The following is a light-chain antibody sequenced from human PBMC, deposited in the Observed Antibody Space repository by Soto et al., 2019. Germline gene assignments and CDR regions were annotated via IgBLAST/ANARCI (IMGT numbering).Light chain of an antibody. J-gene: IGLJ2*01. CDR1: SGHSSYA. V-gene: IGLV4-69*01. CDR2: LNSDGSH. CDR3: QTWGTGPHVV. Sequence: QSVLTQSPSASASLGASVKLTCTLSSGHSSYAIAWHQQQPEKGPRYLMKLNSDGSHSKGDGIPDRFSGSSSGAERYLTISSLQSEDEADYYCQTWGTGPHVVFGGGTKVT.